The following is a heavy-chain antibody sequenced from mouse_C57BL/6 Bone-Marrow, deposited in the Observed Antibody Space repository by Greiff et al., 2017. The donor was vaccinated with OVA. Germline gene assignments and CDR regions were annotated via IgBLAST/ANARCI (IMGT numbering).Heavy chain of an antibody. J-gene: IGHJ2*01. CDR3: ARHLCLDY. CDR1: GFTFSSYG. CDR2: ISSGGSYT. V-gene: IGHV5-6*01. Sequence: EVMLVESGGDLVKPGGSLKLSCAASGFTFSSYGMSWVRQTPDKRLEWVATISSGGSYTYYPDSVKGRFTISRDNAKNTLYRQMSSLKSEDTAMYYCARHLCLDYWGQGTTLTVSS.